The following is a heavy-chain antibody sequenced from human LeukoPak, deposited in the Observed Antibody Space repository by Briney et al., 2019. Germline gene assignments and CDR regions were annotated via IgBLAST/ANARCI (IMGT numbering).Heavy chain of an antibody. Sequence: GGSLRLSCAASGFTFNSYAMHWVRQAPGKGLEWVAVISYDGTNKYYADSVKGRFTISRDNSKNTMYLQMNSLRAEDTAVYYCARDHYYGSGSYFSGYWGQGTLVTVSS. CDR3: ARDHYYGSGSYFSGY. J-gene: IGHJ4*02. CDR2: ISYDGTNK. V-gene: IGHV3-30-3*01. D-gene: IGHD3-10*01. CDR1: GFTFNSYA.